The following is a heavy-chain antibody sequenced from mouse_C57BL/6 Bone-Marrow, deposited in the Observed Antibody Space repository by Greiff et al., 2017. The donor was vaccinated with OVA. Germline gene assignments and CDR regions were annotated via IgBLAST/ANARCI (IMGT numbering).Heavy chain of an antibody. CDR3: ARHYYYGSPYFDD. J-gene: IGHJ2*01. Sequence: EVKVVESGGDLVKPGGSLKLSCAASGFTFSSYGMSWVRQTPDKRLEWVATISSGGSYTYYPDSVKGRFTISRDNAKNTLYLQMSSLKSEDTAMYYCARHYYYGSPYFDDWGQGTTLTVSS. CDR1: GFTFSSYG. V-gene: IGHV5-6*01. D-gene: IGHD1-1*01. CDR2: ISSGGSYT.